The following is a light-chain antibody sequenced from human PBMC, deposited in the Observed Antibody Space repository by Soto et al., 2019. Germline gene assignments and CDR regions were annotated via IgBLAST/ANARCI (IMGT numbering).Light chain of an antibody. CDR2: GTS. Sequence: DIQLTQSPSFLSASVGDRVTITCRASQDISNYLAWYQQKPGKAPKFLIYGTSTLQSGVPSRFSGSGSGKEFTLTISSLQPEDFATYYCQQVNSYPLTFGGGTKVEIK. J-gene: IGKJ4*01. CDR1: QDISNY. V-gene: IGKV1-9*01. CDR3: QQVNSYPLT.